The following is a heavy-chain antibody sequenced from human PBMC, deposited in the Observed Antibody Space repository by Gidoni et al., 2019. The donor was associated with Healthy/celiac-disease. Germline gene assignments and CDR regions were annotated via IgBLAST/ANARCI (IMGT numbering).Heavy chain of an antibody. V-gene: IGHV3-73*02. J-gene: IGHJ5*02. CDR1: GFTFSGSP. D-gene: IGHD2-2*01. CDR2: IRSKANSYAT. CDR3: TRASYCSSTSCPGNWFDP. Sequence: EVQLVESGGGLVQPGGSLKLSCAASGFTFSGSPMHWVRQASGKGLGWGGRIRSKANSYATAYAASVKGRFTISRDDSKNTAYLQMNSLKTEDTAVYYCTRASYCSSTSCPGNWFDPWGQGTLVTVSS.